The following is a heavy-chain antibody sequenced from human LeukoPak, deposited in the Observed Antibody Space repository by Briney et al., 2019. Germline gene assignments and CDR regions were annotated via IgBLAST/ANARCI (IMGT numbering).Heavy chain of an antibody. J-gene: IGHJ4*02. Sequence: QAGGSLRLSCAASGFTFSSYAMHWVRQAPGKGLEWVAVISYDGSNKYYADSVKGRFTISRDNSKNTLYLQMNSLRAEDTAVYYCVKESHPDYCEYWGQGTLVSVSS. CDR3: VKESHPDYCEY. CDR1: GFTFSSYA. V-gene: IGHV3-30-3*01. CDR2: ISYDGSNK.